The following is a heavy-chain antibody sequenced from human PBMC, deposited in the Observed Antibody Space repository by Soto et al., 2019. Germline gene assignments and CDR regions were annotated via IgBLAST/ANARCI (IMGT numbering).Heavy chain of an antibody. Sequence: GGSLRLSCAASGFTFSSYSMNWVRQAPGKGLEWVSSISSSSSYIYYADSVKGRFTISRDNAKNTLYLQMNSLRAEDTAVYYCAKGGTITMIAAYYFDYWGQGTLVTVSS. D-gene: IGHD3-22*01. CDR3: AKGGTITMIAAYYFDY. CDR1: GFTFSSYS. J-gene: IGHJ4*02. V-gene: IGHV3-21*04. CDR2: ISSSSSYI.